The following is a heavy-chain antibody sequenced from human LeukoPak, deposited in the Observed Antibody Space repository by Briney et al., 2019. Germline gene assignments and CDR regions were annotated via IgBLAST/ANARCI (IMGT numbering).Heavy chain of an antibody. CDR1: GGSISSSSYN. J-gene: IGHJ4*02. D-gene: IGHD1-26*01. V-gene: IGHV4-39*01. CDR2: IFYSGNT. CDR3: ARGGGSYSPAYYFDY. Sequence: PSETLSLTCTISGGSISSSSYNWGWIRQPPGKGLEWIGKIFYSGNTYYNPSLKSRVTISVDTSKNQFSLRLSSVTAADTAVYYCARGGGSYSPAYYFDYWGQGTLVTVSS.